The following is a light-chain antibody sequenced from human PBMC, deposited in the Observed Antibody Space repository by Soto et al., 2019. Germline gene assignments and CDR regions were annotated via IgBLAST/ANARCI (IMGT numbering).Light chain of an antibody. CDR2: GAS. J-gene: IGKJ1*01. Sequence: EIVLTQSPGTLSLSPGERATLSCRASQSVSSGYLAWYQQKPGQAPRLLIYGASNRATGIPDRFSGSGSGTDFTLTISRLETEDFAVYYCQQYGSSPRTFGQGTKVEVK. V-gene: IGKV3-20*01. CDR3: QQYGSSPRT. CDR1: QSVSSGY.